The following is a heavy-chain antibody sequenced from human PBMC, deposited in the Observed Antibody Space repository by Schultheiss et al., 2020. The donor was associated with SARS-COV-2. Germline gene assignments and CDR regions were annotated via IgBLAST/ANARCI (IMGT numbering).Heavy chain of an antibody. CDR1: GYTFTSYY. V-gene: IGHV1-2*02. J-gene: IGHJ4*02. CDR2: INPNSGVT. CDR3: ARGAVAGTYG. D-gene: IGHD6-19*01. Sequence: ASVKVSCKASGYTFTSYYMHWVRQAPGQGLEWMGWINPNSGVTNYSQKFQGRVTMTTDTSTSTAYMELSRLRSDDTAVYYCARGAVAGTYGWGQGTLVTVSS.